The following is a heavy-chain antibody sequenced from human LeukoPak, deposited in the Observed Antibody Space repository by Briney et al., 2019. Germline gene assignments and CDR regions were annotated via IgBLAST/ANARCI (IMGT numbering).Heavy chain of an antibody. Sequence: ASVKVSCKASGYTFTSYYMHWVRQAPGQGLEWMGIINPSGGSTSYARKFQGRVTMTRDTSTSTVYMELSSLRSEDTAVYYCAREWPHDIAANAFDIWGQGTMVTVSS. J-gene: IGHJ3*02. CDR1: GYTFTSYY. CDR2: INPSGGST. D-gene: IGHD6-6*01. CDR3: AREWPHDIAANAFDI. V-gene: IGHV1-46*01.